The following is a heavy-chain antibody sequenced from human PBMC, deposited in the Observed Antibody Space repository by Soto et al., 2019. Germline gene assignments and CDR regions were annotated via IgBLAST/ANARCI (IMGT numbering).Heavy chain of an antibody. Sequence: QVQLVQSGAEVKKPGASVKVSCKASGYTFTGYYMHWVRQAPGQGLEWMGWLNPNSGGTNYAQKVQGRVTMTRDTSISTAYMELSSLSSDDTAVYYCARTAAILAYYYGMDVWGQGTTVTVSS. V-gene: IGHV1-2*02. J-gene: IGHJ6*02. CDR2: LNPNSGGT. CDR1: GYTFTGYY. CDR3: ARTAAILAYYYGMDV. D-gene: IGHD2-2*02.